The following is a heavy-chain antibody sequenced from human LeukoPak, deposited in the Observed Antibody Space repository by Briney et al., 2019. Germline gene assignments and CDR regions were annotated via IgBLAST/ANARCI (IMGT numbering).Heavy chain of an antibody. V-gene: IGHV1-8*01. D-gene: IGHD4-23*01. J-gene: IGHJ4*02. CDR3: ARVGDPQTLDY. CDR2: MNPKSGNT. Sequence: ASVKVSCKASGYTFSSYDINWVRQATGQGPEWLGWMNPKSGNTGYAQKFQGRVTITGNTSISTAYMELSSLRSEDTAVYYCARVGDPQTLDYWGQGTLVTVSS. CDR1: GYTFSSYD.